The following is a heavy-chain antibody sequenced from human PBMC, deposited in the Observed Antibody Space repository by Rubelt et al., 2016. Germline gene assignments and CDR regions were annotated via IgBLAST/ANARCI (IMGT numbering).Heavy chain of an antibody. CDR3: AREITPADLD. V-gene: IGHV3-30*04. Sequence: QVQLVESGGGVVQPGRSLRLSCAASGYTFSSYAMHWVRQAPGKGLVWVAVISYDGSNKYYADSVKGRFTISRDNSKNTLYLKMNSLGAEDTAVYYCAREITPADLDWGQGTLVTVSS. CDR2: ISYDGSNK. J-gene: IGHJ4*02. CDR1: GYTFSSYA. D-gene: IGHD2-2*01.